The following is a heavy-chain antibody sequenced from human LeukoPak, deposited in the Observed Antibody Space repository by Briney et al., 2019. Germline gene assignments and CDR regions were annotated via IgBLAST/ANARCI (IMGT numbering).Heavy chain of an antibody. D-gene: IGHD1-20*01. J-gene: IGHJ3*01. CDR2: INPNSGGT. CDR1: GYTFTGYY. V-gene: IGHV1-2*02. Sequence: GASVKVSCKASGYTFTGYYMHWVRQAPGQGLEWMGWINPNSGGTNYAQKFQGRVTMTRDTSISTAYMELSRLRSDDTAIYYCARDLPGGQIAAITCYMDVWGQGTMVTVSS. CDR3: ARDLPGGQIAAITCYMDV.